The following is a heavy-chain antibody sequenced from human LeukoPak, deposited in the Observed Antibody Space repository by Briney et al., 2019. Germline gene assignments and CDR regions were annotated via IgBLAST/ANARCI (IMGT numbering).Heavy chain of an antibody. J-gene: IGHJ4*02. D-gene: IGHD5-24*01. CDR3: ARHSVSWPLFDY. CDR1: GGSISTTTSY. CDR2: INYSGIT. Sequence: PSETLSLTCSVSGGSISTTTSYWGWIRQPPGKGLEWIASINYSGITYYNPSLKSRATISIDTSKNQFSLKLSSVTAADTAVYYCARHSVSWPLFDYWGQGTLVTVSS. V-gene: IGHV4-39*01.